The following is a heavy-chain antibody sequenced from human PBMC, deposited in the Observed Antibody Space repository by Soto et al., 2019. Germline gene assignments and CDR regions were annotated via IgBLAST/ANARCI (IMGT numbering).Heavy chain of an antibody. CDR2: IIPIFGTA. CDR1: GGTFSSYT. D-gene: IGHD5-12*01. V-gene: IGHV1-69*12. Sequence: QVQLVQSGAEVKKPGSSVTVSCKASGGTFSSYTISWVRQAPGQGLEWMGGIIPIFGTANYAQKFQGRVTITADESTSTDYVELSRLRSEVTALYYCARGTHRWLPLWYLHLWGRGTLVTVSS. CDR3: ARGTHRWLPLWYLHL. J-gene: IGHJ2*01.